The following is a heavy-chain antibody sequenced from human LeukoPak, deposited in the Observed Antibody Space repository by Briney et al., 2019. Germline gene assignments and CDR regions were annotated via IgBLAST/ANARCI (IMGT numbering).Heavy chain of an antibody. CDR3: ARCGSWYRYDWFDP. V-gene: IGHV1-69*01. Sequence: ASVKVSCKASGGTFSSYAISWVRQAPGQGLEWMGGIIPIFGAANYAQKFQGRVTITADESTSTAYMELSSLRSEDTAVYYCARCGSWYRYDWFDPWGQGTLVTVSS. D-gene: IGHD6-13*01. CDR1: GGTFSSYA. J-gene: IGHJ5*02. CDR2: IIPIFGAA.